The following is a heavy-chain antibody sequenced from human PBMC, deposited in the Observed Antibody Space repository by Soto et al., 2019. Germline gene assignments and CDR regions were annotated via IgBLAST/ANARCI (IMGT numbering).Heavy chain of an antibody. V-gene: IGHV1-3*01. D-gene: IGHD3-10*01. J-gene: IGHJ4*02. CDR3: ASGSGSYSAY. CDR2: INAGNGNT. CDR1: GYTFTSYA. Sequence: GASVKVSCKASGYTFTSYAMHWVRQAPGQGLEWMGWINAGNGNTNYAQKLQGRVTMTTDTSTSTAYMELRSLRSDDTAVYYCASGSGSYSAYWGQGTLVTVSS.